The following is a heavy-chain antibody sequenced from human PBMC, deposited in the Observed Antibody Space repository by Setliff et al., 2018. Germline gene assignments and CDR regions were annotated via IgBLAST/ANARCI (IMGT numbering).Heavy chain of an antibody. V-gene: IGHV7-4-1*02. D-gene: IGHD2-2*01. CDR3: ARDRSSTAPDAFDI. CDR1: GYTFTSYA. J-gene: IGHJ3*02. CDR2: INTNTGNP. Sequence: ASVKVSCKASGYTFTSYAMNWVRQAPGRGLEWMGWINTNTGNPTYAQGFTGRFVFSLDTSVSTAYLQISSLKAEDAAVYYCARDRSSTAPDAFDIWGQGTMVTVSS.